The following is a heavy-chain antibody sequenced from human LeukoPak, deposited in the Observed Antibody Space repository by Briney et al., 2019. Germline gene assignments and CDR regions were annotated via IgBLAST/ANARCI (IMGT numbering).Heavy chain of an antibody. D-gene: IGHD5-12*01. CDR1: GYTLTELS. Sequence: ASVKVSCKVSGYTLTELSMHWVRQAPGKGLEWMGGFDPEDGETIYAQKFQGRVTMTRDMSTSTVYMELSSLRPEDTAVYYCARNLYSGYDYKTVGYWGQGTLVTVSS. J-gene: IGHJ4*02. CDR2: FDPEDGET. CDR3: ARNLYSGYDYKTVGY. V-gene: IGHV1-24*01.